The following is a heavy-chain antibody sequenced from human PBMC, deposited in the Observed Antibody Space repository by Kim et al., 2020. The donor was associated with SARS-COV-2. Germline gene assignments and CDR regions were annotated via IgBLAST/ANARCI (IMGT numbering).Heavy chain of an antibody. Sequence: SETLSLTCAVYGGSFSGYYWSWIRQPPGKGLEWIGEINHSGSTNYNPSLKSRVTISVDTSKNQFSLKLSSVTAADTAVYYCARAAGLRVTMVRGVNHPYYFDYWGQGTLVTVSS. J-gene: IGHJ4*02. CDR2: INHSGST. CDR3: ARAAGLRVTMVRGVNHPYYFDY. CDR1: GGSFSGYY. V-gene: IGHV4-34*01. D-gene: IGHD3-10*01.